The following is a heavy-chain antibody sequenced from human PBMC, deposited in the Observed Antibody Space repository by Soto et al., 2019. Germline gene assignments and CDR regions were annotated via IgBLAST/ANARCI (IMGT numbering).Heavy chain of an antibody. CDR1: GASISSYY. J-gene: IGHJ3*02. D-gene: IGHD3-9*01. CDR3: ARALILTGYYIHDAFDI. CDR2: MHDSGST. Sequence: SETLSLTCTVSGASISSYYWNWIRQPPGKGLEWIGYMHDSGSTSYNPSLKSRVTISVDTSKNQFSLKLSSVTAADTAVYYCARALILTGYYIHDAFDIWGQGTMVTVSS. V-gene: IGHV4-59*01.